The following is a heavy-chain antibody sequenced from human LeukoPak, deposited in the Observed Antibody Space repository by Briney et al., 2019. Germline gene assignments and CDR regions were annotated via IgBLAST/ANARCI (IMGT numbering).Heavy chain of an antibody. J-gene: IGHJ5*02. CDR1: GFTVSSNY. CDR2: ISGSGGST. Sequence: GGSLRLSCAASGFTVSSNYMSWVRQAPGKGLEWVSAISGSGGSTYYADSVKGRFTISRDNSKNTLYLQMNSLRAEDTAVYYCAKKGKVVVVAASFILDPWGQGTLVTVSS. D-gene: IGHD2-15*01. V-gene: IGHV3-23*01. CDR3: AKKGKVVVVAASFILDP.